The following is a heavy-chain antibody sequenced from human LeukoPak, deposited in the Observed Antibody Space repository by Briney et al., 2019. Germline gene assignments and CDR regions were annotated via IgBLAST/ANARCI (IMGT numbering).Heavy chain of an antibody. Sequence: GGSLRLSRAASGFTFSSYWMSWVRQAPGKGLEWLANTNRDGRETYYVDSVKGRFTISRDNAKNSLYLQMNSLGAEDTAVYYCARDSDAVLKYYYDYWGQGTLVTVSS. J-gene: IGHJ4*02. D-gene: IGHD6-6*01. CDR1: GFTFSSYW. CDR3: ARDSDAVLKYYYDY. V-gene: IGHV3-7*01. CDR2: TNRDGRET.